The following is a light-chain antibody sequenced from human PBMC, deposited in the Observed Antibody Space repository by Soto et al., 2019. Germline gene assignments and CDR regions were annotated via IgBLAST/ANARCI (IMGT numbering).Light chain of an antibody. CDR3: AAWDVSLNGVV. J-gene: IGLJ2*01. CDR1: SSDIGSNT. CDR2: SNN. Sequence: QSVLTQPPSASGTPGQRVTISSSGSSSDIGSNTVHWYQQVPGTTPKLLIYSNNQRPSGVPDRFSGSKSGTSASLAISGLQSEDEADYYCAAWDVSLNGVVFGGGTQLTVL. V-gene: IGLV1-44*01.